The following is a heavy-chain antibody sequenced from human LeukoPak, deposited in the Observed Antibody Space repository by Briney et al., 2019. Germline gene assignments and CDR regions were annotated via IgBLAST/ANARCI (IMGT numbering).Heavy chain of an antibody. Sequence: GGSLRLSCAASGFIFSSYWMSWVRQAPGKGLEWVANIKQDGSEKYYVDSVKGRFTISRDNAKNSLYLQMNSLRADDAAVYYCARAPVTSCRGAFCYPFDIWGQGTLVTVSS. J-gene: IGHJ4*02. CDR2: IKQDGSEK. CDR1: GFIFSSYW. D-gene: IGHD2-15*01. CDR3: ARAPVTSCRGAFCYPFDI. V-gene: IGHV3-7*03.